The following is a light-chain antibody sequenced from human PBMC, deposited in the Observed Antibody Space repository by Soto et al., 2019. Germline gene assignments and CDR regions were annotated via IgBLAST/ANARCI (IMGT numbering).Light chain of an antibody. Sequence: QSVLTQPASVSGSPGQSITISCTGTSSDVGGYNYVSWYQQHPGKAPKLMIYDVSNRPSGVSNRFSGSKSGNTASLTISGLQAEDEADYYCSSYTSSRVFGGRTKLTVL. CDR2: DVS. V-gene: IGLV2-14*01. CDR3: SSYTSSRV. CDR1: SSDVGGYNY. J-gene: IGLJ2*01.